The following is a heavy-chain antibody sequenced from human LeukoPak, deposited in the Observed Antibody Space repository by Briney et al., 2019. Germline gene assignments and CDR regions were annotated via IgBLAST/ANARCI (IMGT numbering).Heavy chain of an antibody. CDR3: AKGRVGGAFDI. J-gene: IGHJ3*02. V-gene: IGHV3-30-3*01. CDR1: GFTFSSYA. Sequence: GRSLRLSCAASGFTFSSYAMHWVRQAPGKGLEWVAVISYDGSNKYYADSVKGRFTISRDNSKNTLYLQMNSLRAEDTAVYYCAKGRVGGAFDIWGQGTMVTVSS. CDR2: ISYDGSNK. D-gene: IGHD2-15*01.